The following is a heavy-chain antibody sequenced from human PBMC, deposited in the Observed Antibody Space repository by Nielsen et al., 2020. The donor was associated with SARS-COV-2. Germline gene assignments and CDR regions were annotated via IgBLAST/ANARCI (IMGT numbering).Heavy chain of an antibody. Sequence: GGSLRPSCESSGFTFSRHSMTWVRQGPGKGLEYISTISDTRSYIYYADSVKGRLTISRDNAKNSLYLQINSLRAEDTAVYYCTRDDFWSGYLKNFDYWGQGTLVTVSS. CDR3: TRDDFWSGYLKNFDY. D-gene: IGHD3-3*01. CDR2: ISDTRSYI. CDR1: GFTFSRHS. V-gene: IGHV3-21*03. J-gene: IGHJ4*02.